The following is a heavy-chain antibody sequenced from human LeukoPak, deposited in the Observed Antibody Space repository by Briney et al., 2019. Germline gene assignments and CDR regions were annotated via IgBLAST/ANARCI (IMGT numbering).Heavy chain of an antibody. CDR2: ISWNSGSI. D-gene: IGHD3-10*01. V-gene: IGHV3-9*01. Sequence: PGGSLRLSCAASGFTFSNYWMHWVRQAPGKGLEWVSGISWNSGSIGYADSVKGRFTISRDNAKNSLYLQMNSLRAEDTALYYCAKAGGPSGRPDYYYYGMDVWGQGTTVTVSS. CDR1: GFTFSNYW. J-gene: IGHJ6*02. CDR3: AKAGGPSGRPDYYYYGMDV.